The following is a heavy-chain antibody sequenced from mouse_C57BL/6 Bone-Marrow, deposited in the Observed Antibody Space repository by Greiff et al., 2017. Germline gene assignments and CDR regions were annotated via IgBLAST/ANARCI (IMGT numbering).Heavy chain of an antibody. CDR3: AREGVYDGYYRWYFDV. V-gene: IGHV5-16*01. CDR1: GFTFSDYY. D-gene: IGHD2-3*01. CDR2: INYDGSST. J-gene: IGHJ1*03. Sequence: EVKLVESEGGLVQPGSSMKLSCTASGFTFSDYYMAWVRQVPEKGLEWVANINYDGSSTYYLDSLKSRFIISRDNAKNILYLQMSSLKSEDTATYYCAREGVYDGYYRWYFDVWGTGTTVTVSS.